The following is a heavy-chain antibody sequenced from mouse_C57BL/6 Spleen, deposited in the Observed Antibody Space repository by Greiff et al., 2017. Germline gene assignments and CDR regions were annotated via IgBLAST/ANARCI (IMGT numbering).Heavy chain of an antibody. Sequence: QVQLKESGAELVRPGASVTLSCKASGYTFTDYEMHWVKQTPVHGLEWIGAIDPETGGTAYNQKFKGKAILTADKSSSTAYMELRSLTSEDSAVYYCTRVGYSNYSYWGQGTTLTVSS. J-gene: IGHJ2*01. CDR3: TRVGYSNYSY. D-gene: IGHD2-5*01. CDR2: IDPETGGT. CDR1: GYTFTDYE. V-gene: IGHV1-15*01.